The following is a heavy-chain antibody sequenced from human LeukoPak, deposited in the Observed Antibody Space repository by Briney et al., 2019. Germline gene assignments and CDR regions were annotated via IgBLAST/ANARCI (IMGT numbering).Heavy chain of an antibody. CDR3: ARLGYDYDSSGLDY. CDR1: GSRFTSYW. Sequence: GESLKTSFKGSGSRFTSYWIGWVRPMPGKGMEWMGIIYPGDSDTRYSPSFQGQVTIVADKSNSTAYLQWMSLKAADAAMYDCARLGYDYDSSGLDYWGQGTLVTVSS. V-gene: IGHV5-51*01. D-gene: IGHD3-22*01. J-gene: IGHJ4*02. CDR2: IYPGDSDT.